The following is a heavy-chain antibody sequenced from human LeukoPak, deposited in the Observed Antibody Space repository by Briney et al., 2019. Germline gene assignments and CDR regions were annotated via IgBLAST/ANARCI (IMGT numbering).Heavy chain of an antibody. V-gene: IGHV3-7*01. J-gene: IGHJ4*02. D-gene: IGHD3-22*01. CDR1: GLTFSNYW. CDR2: IKHDGRDK. CDR3: ARSYTASGYYNGVAY. Sequence: GGSLTLSCAASGLTFSNYWMTWVRQTPGKGLDWVATIKHDGRDKHYVDPVKGRFVISRDNANNSLYLQLDSLRVEDTVVYFCARSYTASGYYNGVAYWGQGILVTVSS.